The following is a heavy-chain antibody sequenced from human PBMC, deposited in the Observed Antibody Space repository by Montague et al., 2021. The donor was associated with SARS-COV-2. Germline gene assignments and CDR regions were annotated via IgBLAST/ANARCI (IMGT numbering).Heavy chain of an antibody. D-gene: IGHD3-10*01. CDR2: IYHSGGT. Sequence: SETLSLTCTVSGGSISSDSFYWGWLRQPPGRGLEWIGLIYHSGGTYNGPSLKRRFSIPVDTSKNQFSLKVTSVTAADTAVYYCARRPGTFGAAFDIWGLGTMVTVSS. V-gene: IGHV4-39*01. CDR1: GGSISSDSFY. J-gene: IGHJ3*02. CDR3: ARRPGTFGAAFDI.